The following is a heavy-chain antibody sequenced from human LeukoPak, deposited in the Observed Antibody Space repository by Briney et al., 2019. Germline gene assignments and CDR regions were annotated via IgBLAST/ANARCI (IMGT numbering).Heavy chain of an antibody. J-gene: IGHJ5*02. CDR3: AKRSYYYGSGGEYNWFDP. Sequence: GGSLRLSCAASGFTFSSYGMSWVRQAPGKGLEWVSTISGSGGSTYYADSVKGRFTISRDNSKNTLYLQMNSLRAEDTAVYYCAKRSYYYGSGGEYNWFDPWGQGTLVTVSS. CDR2: ISGSGGST. CDR1: GFTFSSYG. V-gene: IGHV3-23*01. D-gene: IGHD3-10*01.